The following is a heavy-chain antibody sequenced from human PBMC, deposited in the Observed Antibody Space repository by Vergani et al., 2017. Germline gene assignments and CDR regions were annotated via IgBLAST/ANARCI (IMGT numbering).Heavy chain of an antibody. CDR3: ARDRRQVDFWSGSGYYYGMDV. D-gene: IGHD3-3*01. CDR2: ITHSGST. CDR1: GGSFSGYY. V-gene: IGHV4-34*01. Sequence: QVQLQQWGAGLLKPSETLSLTCAVYGGSFSGYYWSWIRQPPGKGLEWIGEITHSGSTNYNPSLKSRVTISVDTSKNQFSLKLSSVTAADTDVYYCARDRRQVDFWSGSGYYYGMDVWGQGTTVTVSS. J-gene: IGHJ6*02.